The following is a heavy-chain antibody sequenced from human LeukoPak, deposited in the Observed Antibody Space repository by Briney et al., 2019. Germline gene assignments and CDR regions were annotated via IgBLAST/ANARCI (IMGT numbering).Heavy chain of an antibody. J-gene: IGHJ4*02. CDR2: IIPIFGTA. V-gene: IGHV1-69*06. CDR1: GGTFSSYA. Sequence: ASVNVSCKASGGTFSSYAISWVRQAPGQGLEWMGGIIPIFGTANYAQKFPGRLTITADKYTSTAYMELSSLRSEDTAVYYCARRIAAAGVGPVDYWGQGTLVTVSS. CDR3: ARRIAAAGVGPVDY. D-gene: IGHD6-13*01.